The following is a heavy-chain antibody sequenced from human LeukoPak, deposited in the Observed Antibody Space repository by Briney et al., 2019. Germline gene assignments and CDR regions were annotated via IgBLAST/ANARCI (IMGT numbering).Heavy chain of an antibody. D-gene: IGHD5-18*01. CDR2: INGGDGNT. V-gene: IGHV1-3*01. CDR1: GYTFTSYA. CDR3: ARDLVGRGYNYDYSGAFDI. J-gene: IGHJ3*02. Sequence: ASVKVSCKASGYTFTSYALHWVRQAPGQRLEWMGWINGGDGNTKFSQKFLGRVTITRDTSASTLYMELSSLRSEDTAVYYCARDLVGRGYNYDYSGAFDIWGQGTMVTVSS.